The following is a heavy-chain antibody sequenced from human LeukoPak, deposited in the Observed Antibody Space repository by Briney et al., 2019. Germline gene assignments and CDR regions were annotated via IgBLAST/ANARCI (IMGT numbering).Heavy chain of an antibody. Sequence: SETLSLNCTISSGSITTYYWSWIRQPPGKGLEWIGYVYNIGSTNYNPSLKSRVTISVDTSKKQFSLKLTSVTAADTAVYYCVRGRYCSSANCYDWFDPWGPGTHVSVSS. V-gene: IGHV4-59*12. CDR1: SGSITTYY. CDR2: VYNIGST. D-gene: IGHD2-2*01. CDR3: VRGRYCSSANCYDWFDP. J-gene: IGHJ5*02.